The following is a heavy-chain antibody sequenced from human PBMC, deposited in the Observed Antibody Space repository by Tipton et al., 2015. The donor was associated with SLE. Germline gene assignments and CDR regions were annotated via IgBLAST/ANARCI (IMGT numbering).Heavy chain of an antibody. CDR1: GASIGSGGYS. CDR2: IFHSGIT. Sequence: TPSLTCAVSGASIGSGGYSWNWIRQPPGKGLQWIGYIFHSGITYYNPSLKSRVTMSVDRSKNQFSLRLTSVTAADTAVYYCATELFRGYTSGWGPDYWGQGTLVTVSS. J-gene: IGHJ4*02. V-gene: IGHV4-30-2*01. CDR3: ATELFRGYTSGWGPDY. D-gene: IGHD6-19*01.